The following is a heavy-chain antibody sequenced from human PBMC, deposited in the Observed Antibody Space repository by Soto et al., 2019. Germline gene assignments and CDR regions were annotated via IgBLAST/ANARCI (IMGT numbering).Heavy chain of an antibody. CDR3: ARAGRITGTTSLFAY. Sequence: SETLSLTCAVYGGSFSGYYWSWIRQPPGKGLEWIGEINPSGRTNYNPSLKSRVTISVDTSKNQFSLKLSSVTAADMAVYYCARAGRITGTTSLFAYWGQGTLVTVSS. J-gene: IGHJ4*02. D-gene: IGHD1-7*01. CDR1: GGSFSGYY. V-gene: IGHV4-34*01. CDR2: INPSGRT.